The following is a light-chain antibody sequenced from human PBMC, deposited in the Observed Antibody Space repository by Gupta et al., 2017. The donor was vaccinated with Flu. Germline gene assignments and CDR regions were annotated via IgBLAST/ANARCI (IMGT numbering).Light chain of an antibody. Sequence: GQTARITCGENKIGSKSVHWYQQRPGQAPVRGVYADSARPSGIPERFSGSNSGKTATLTISRVEAGDEADDDCQVWDSSSDHVVLGGGTKLTVL. CDR2: ADS. CDR3: QVWDSSSDHVV. V-gene: IGLV3-21*02. CDR1: KIGSKS. J-gene: IGLJ2*01.